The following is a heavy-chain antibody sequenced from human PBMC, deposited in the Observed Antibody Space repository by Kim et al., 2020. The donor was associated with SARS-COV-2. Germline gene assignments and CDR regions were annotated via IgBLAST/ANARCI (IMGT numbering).Heavy chain of an antibody. Sequence: GESLKISCKGSEDVFKYFSIAWVRQTPDKGLECMGVISPGSSDGIYSPSFRGQITMSADKSLTTAYLEWANLKASDTATYFCATTNYYRLGGHYDAFKFWGQGTKDRVSS. CDR3: ATTNYYRLGGHYDAFKF. V-gene: IGHV5-51*01. CDR1: EDVFKYFS. J-gene: IGHJ3*01. D-gene: IGHD3-10*01. CDR2: ISPGSSDG.